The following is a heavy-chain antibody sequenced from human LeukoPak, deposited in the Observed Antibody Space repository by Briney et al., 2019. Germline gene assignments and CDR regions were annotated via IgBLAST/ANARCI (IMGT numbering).Heavy chain of an antibody. J-gene: IGHJ4*02. D-gene: IGHD6-13*01. CDR1: GFTFDDYA. Sequence: GGSLRLSCAASGFTFDDYAMHWVRQAPGKGLEWVSGISWNSGSIGYADSVKGRFTISRDNAKNSLYLRMNSLRAEDTALYYCAKDRGYSSSWSAFDYWGQGTLVTVSS. CDR3: AKDRGYSSSWSAFDY. CDR2: ISWNSGSI. V-gene: IGHV3-9*01.